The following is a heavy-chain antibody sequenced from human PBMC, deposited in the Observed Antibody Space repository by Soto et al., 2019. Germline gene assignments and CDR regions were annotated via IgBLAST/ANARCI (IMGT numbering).Heavy chain of an antibody. CDR1: GFTFSSYA. J-gene: IGHJ4*02. CDR3: AKFRPWYYDRLTGYFPGPVVY. V-gene: IGHV3-23*01. Sequence: PGGSLRLSCAASGFTFSSYAMSWVRQAPGKGLEWVSAISGSGGSKYYADSVKGRFTISRDNSKDTLYLQMNSLTAEDTAVYYLAKFRPWYYDRLTGYFPGPVVYWGQGTRVTVSS. CDR2: ISGSGGSK. D-gene: IGHD3-9*01.